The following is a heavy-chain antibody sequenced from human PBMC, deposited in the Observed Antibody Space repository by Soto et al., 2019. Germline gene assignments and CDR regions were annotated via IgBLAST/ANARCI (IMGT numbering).Heavy chain of an antibody. CDR3: ALPLYYYDSSGYKSYYFDY. Sequence: SVKVSCKASGGTFSSYAISWVRQAPGQGLEWMGGIIPIFGTANYAQKFQGRVTFTADESTSTAYMELSSLRSEDTAVYYCALPLYYYDSSGYKSYYFDYWGQGTLVTVSS. D-gene: IGHD3-22*01. CDR1: GGTFSSYA. V-gene: IGHV1-69*13. J-gene: IGHJ4*02. CDR2: IIPIFGTA.